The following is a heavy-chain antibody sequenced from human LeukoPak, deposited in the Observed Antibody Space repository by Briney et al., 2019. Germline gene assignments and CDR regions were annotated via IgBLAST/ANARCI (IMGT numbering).Heavy chain of an antibody. Sequence: SETLSLTCAVSGGSISSSYWWSWVRQPPGKGLEWIGEVYHSGSTYYSPSLKSRASLSVDTSKNELSLQLSSVTAADTAVYFCARGVGYDDTLGSYYGFFDYWGQGTLVAVSS. CDR2: VYHSGST. V-gene: IGHV4-4*02. J-gene: IGHJ4*02. D-gene: IGHD3-22*01. CDR3: ARGVGYDDTLGSYYGFFDY. CDR1: GGSISSSYW.